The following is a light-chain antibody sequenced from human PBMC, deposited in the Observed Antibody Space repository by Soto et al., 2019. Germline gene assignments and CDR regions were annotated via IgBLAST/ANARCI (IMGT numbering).Light chain of an antibody. CDR1: SIDVGGYNY. Sequence: QAVLTHTPSASRAPGQAFTIACTGTSIDVGGYNYVSWYQQHPGKAPKLMIYEVSERPSGVPYRFSGSKSSNTASLTVSGLQAEDEADYYCSSYAGSNTFVFGTGTKVTVL. J-gene: IGLJ1*01. V-gene: IGLV2-8*01. CDR3: SSYAGSNTFV. CDR2: EVS.